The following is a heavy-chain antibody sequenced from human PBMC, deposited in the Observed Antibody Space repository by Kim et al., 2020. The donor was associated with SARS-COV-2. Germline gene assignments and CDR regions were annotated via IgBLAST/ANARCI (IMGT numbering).Heavy chain of an antibody. J-gene: IGHJ4*02. D-gene: IGHD2-21*01. CDR3: VRDSGDRYNSLDY. Sequence: GGSLRLSCAASGFTFSTYSMHWVRQAPGKGLECVAVISYDGTQRYYADSVKGRFTISRDNSKNTLNLQMNSLRTEDTAVYYCVRDSGDRYNSLDYWGQGTLVTVSS. CDR1: GFTFSTYS. V-gene: IGHV3-30-3*01. CDR2: ISYDGTQR.